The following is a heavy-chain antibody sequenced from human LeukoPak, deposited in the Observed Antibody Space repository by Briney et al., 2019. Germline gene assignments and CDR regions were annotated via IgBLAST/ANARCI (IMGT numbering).Heavy chain of an antibody. J-gene: IGHJ6*03. Sequence: TSETLSLTCTVSGGSISSYYWSWIRQPAGKGLEWIGRIYTSGSTNYNPSLKSRVTMSVDTSKNQFSLKLSSVTAADTAVYYCARISGSYYGYYYYYMDVWGKGTTVTVSS. D-gene: IGHD1-26*01. CDR3: ARISGSYYGYYYYYMDV. V-gene: IGHV4-4*07. CDR2: IYTSGST. CDR1: GGSISSYY.